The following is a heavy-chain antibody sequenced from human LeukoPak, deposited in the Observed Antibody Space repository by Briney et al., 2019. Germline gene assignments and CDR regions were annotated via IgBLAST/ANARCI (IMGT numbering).Heavy chain of an antibody. CDR3: ARVQLDDQGWFDP. D-gene: IGHD2-2*01. Sequence: SETLSLTCTVSGGSISSYYWSWIRQPPGKGLEWIGYIYYSGSTNYNPSLKSRVTISVDTSKNQFSLKLSSVTAADTAVYYCARVQLDDQGWFDPWGQGTLVTVSS. CDR2: IYYSGST. J-gene: IGHJ5*02. V-gene: IGHV4-59*01. CDR1: GGSISSYY.